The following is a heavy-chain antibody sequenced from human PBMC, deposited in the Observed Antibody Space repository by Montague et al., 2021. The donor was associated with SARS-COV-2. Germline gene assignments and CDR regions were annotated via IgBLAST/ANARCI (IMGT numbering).Heavy chain of an antibody. J-gene: IGHJ3*02. D-gene: IGHD3-22*01. CDR3: ARVRITMIVVVDAFDI. V-gene: IGHV4-31*03. CDR1: GGSISSGGYY. Sequence: TLSLTCTVSGGSISSGGYYWCWRRQPPGRLLWWIGFIYYSESTYNHPSLNRRGTITVETSKNQSSLKLSAVTAADTAVYYCARVRITMIVVVDAFDIWGQGTMVTVSS. CDR2: IYYSEST.